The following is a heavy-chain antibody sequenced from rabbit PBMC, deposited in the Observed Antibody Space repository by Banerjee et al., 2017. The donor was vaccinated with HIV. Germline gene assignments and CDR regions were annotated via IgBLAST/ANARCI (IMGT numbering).Heavy chain of an antibody. CDR3: AREDVGGSVSL. V-gene: IGHV1S8*01. Sequence: YANWVNGRFTISSDNAQNTVDLQMNSLTAADTATYFCAREDVGGSVSLWGPGTLVTVS. J-gene: IGHJ6*01. D-gene: IGHD1-1*01.